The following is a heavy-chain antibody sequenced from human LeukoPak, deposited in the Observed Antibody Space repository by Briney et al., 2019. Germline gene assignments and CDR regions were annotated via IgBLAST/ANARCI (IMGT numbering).Heavy chain of an antibody. CDR3: ARARYYYGSGSYRFDY. D-gene: IGHD3-10*01. CDR2: MSYSGST. Sequence: SETLSLTCAVYGGSFSGYYWSWIRQPPGKGLEWIASMSYSGSTYYNPSLKSRVTISVDTSRNQFSLKLSSVTAADTAVYYCARARYYYGSGSYRFDYWGQGTLVTVSS. J-gene: IGHJ4*02. V-gene: IGHV4-34*01. CDR1: GGSFSGYY.